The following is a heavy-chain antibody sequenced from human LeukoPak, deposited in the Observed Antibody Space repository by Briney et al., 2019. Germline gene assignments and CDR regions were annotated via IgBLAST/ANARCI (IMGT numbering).Heavy chain of an antibody. CDR3: ARDVVTGTNYYFDY. CDR2: IIPIFGTA. J-gene: IGHJ4*02. D-gene: IGHD1/OR15-1a*01. Sequence: GASVKVSCKASGGTFSSYAISWVRQAPGQGLEWMGGIIPIFGTANYAQKFQGRVTITRDTSASTVYMELSSLRSEDTAVYYCARDVVTGTNYYFDYWGQGALVTVSS. CDR1: GGTFSSYA. V-gene: IGHV1-69*05.